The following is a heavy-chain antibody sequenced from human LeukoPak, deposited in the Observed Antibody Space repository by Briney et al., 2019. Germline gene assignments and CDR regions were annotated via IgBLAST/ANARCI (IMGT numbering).Heavy chain of an antibody. CDR3: ARDHLSSDWPFNWFDP. V-gene: IGHV4-39*07. CDR2: IYYSGST. Sequence: PSETLSLTCTVSGGSLSSSSYYWGWIRQPPGKGLEWIGSIYYSGSTYYNPSLKSRVTISVDTSKNQFSLKLSSVTAADTAVYYCARDHLSSDWPFNWFDPWGQGTLVTVSS. CDR1: GGSLSSSSYY. D-gene: IGHD6-6*01. J-gene: IGHJ5*02.